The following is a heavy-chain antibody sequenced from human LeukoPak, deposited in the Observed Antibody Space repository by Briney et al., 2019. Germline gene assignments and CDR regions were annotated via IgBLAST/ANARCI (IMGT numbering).Heavy chain of an antibody. CDR2: ISYDGSNK. V-gene: IGHV3-30-3*01. CDR1: GFTFSSYA. CDR3: AREVGYSYAFDI. J-gene: IGHJ3*02. D-gene: IGHD5-18*01. Sequence: GGPLRLSCAASGFTFSSYAMHWVRQAPGKGLEWVAVISYDGSNKYYADSVKGRFTISRDNSKNTLYLQMNSLRAEDTAVYYCAREVGYSYAFDIWGQGTMVTVSS.